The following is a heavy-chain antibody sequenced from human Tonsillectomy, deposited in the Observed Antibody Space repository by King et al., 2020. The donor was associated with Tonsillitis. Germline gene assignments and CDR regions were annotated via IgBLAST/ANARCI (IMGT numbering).Heavy chain of an antibody. J-gene: IGHJ4*02. D-gene: IGHD3-3*01. CDR2: IDPDDSDT. CDR1: GYSLTSYW. CDR3: ARLRGYDFWGGYLNY. Sequence: QLVQSGAEVKNPGESLKISCKGSGYSLTSYWIGWVRQMPGKGLEWMGIIDPDDSDTRYSPSFQGQVTISADRSISPAYLQWSSLKAADTAMYYCARLRGYDFWGGYLNYWGQGTLVTVSS. V-gene: IGHV5-51*03.